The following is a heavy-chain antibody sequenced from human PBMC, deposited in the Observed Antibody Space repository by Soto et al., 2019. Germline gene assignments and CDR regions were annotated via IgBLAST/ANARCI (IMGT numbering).Heavy chain of an antibody. CDR1: GFTFIGSA. D-gene: IGHD6-19*01. J-gene: IGHJ4*02. CDR3: TSSYSSGWYSGNY. V-gene: IGHV3-73*02. CDR2: IRSKANSYAT. Sequence: EVQLVESGGGLVQPGGSLKLSCAASGFTFIGSAMHWVRQASGKGLEWVGRIRSKANSYATAYAASVKGRFTISRDDSKNTAYLQMNSLKTEDTAVYYCTSSYSSGWYSGNYWGQGTLVTVSS.